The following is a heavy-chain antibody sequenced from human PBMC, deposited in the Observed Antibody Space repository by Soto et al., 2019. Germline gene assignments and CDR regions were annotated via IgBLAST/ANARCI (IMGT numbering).Heavy chain of an antibody. CDR1: GFTFSSYA. J-gene: IGHJ4*02. CDR2: ISGNGGST. Sequence: GSLRLSCAASGFTFSSYAMSWVRQAPGKGLEWVSAISGNGGSTYYADSVKGRFTISRDNSKNTLYLQMNSLRAEDTAVYYCAKESFNTGTFDYWGQGTQVTVSS. V-gene: IGHV3-23*01. D-gene: IGHD1-1*01. CDR3: AKESFNTGTFDY.